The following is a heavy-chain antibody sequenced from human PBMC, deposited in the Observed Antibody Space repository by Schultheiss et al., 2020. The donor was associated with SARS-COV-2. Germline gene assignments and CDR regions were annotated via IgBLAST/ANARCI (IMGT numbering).Heavy chain of an antibody. Sequence: GGSLRLSCAASGFIFSDAWMNWVRQAPGKGLEWVGRIRSKAHGGTAAYGTPVKGRFTIPRDDSENTLYLQMNSLRTEDTAVYYCTINGQSGVEHWGQGTLVTVSS. CDR3: TINGQSGVEH. CDR2: IRSKAHGGTA. J-gene: IGHJ4*02. D-gene: IGHD3-10*01. CDR1: GFIFSDAW. V-gene: IGHV3-15*07.